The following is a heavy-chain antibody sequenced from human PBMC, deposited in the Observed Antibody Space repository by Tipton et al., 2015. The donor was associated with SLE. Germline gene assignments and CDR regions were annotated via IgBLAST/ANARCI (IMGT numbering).Heavy chain of an antibody. D-gene: IGHD6-19*01. J-gene: IGHJ4*02. Sequence: TLSLTCTVSGGSISSSSYYWGWIRQPPGKGLEWIGSIYYSGSTYYNPSLKSRVTISVDTSKNQFSLKLSSLTAADTAVYYCARRNGDSSGWVDYWVQGTLVTVSS. CDR3: ARRNGDSSGWVDY. CDR2: IYYSGST. V-gene: IGHV4-39*07. CDR1: GGSISSSSYY.